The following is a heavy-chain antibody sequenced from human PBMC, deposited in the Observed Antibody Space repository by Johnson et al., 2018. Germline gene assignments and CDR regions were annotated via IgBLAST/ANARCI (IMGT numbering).Heavy chain of an antibody. V-gene: IGHV3-9*01. CDR1: GFTFDDDA. CDR2: ISWNSGSI. J-gene: IGHJ2*01. CDR3: TRARGVALTYFDL. D-gene: IGHD2-15*01. Sequence: VQSGGSLRLSCAAXGFTFDDDAMHWVRQAPGKGLGWVSSISWNSGSINYADPVKGRFTISRDNAKKSLYRQMDSLRTEDTALYYCTRARGVALTYFDLWGRGTQVTVSS.